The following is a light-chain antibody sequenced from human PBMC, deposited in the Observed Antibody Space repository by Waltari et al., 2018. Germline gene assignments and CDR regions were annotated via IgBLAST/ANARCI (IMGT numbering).Light chain of an antibody. V-gene: IGLV2-14*03. J-gene: IGLJ2*01. CDR3: SSYTSSGTVI. CDR1: GSDVGSYVY. CDR2: DVS. Sequence: QSALTQPASVSGSPGQSITISCTGTGSDVGSYVYVSRYQQHPGKGPKLMIFDVSNRPSGVSNRFSGSKSGNTASLTISGLQAEDEADYYCSSYTSSGTVIFGGGTKLTVL.